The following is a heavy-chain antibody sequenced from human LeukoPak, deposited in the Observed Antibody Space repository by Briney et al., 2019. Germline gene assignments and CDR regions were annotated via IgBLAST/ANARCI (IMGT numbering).Heavy chain of an antibody. J-gene: IGHJ4*02. V-gene: IGHV3-11*01. CDR3: ARDLSANYFDISGYYRIDYYDY. CDR2: MSYNGTTI. CDR1: GFPFSGSG. D-gene: IGHD3-22*01. Sequence: PGGSLRLSCAASGFPFSGSGMHWIRQAPGKGLEWLSYMSYNGTTISYADSVKGRFTISRDNAKNSLYLQMNSLRAEDTAVYYCARDLSANYFDISGYYRIDYYDYWGQGTLVTVSS.